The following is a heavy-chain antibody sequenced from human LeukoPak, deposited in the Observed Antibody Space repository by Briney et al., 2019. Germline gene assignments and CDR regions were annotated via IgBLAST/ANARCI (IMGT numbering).Heavy chain of an antibody. Sequence: GGSLRLSCAASGFTFSSYWMSWVRQAPGKGLEWVANIKQDGSEKYYVDSVKGRLTISRDNAKNSLYLQMNSLRAEDTAVYYCARAPARYCSGGSCRNWFDPWGQGTLVTVSS. J-gene: IGHJ5*02. D-gene: IGHD2-15*01. CDR3: ARAPARYCSGGSCRNWFDP. CDR1: GFTFSSYW. CDR2: IKQDGSEK. V-gene: IGHV3-7*03.